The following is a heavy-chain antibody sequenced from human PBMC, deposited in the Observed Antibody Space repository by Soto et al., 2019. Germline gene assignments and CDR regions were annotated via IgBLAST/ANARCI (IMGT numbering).Heavy chain of an antibody. CDR1: GYTFTSYG. D-gene: IGHD3-10*01. Sequence: GASVKVSCKASGYTFTSYGISWVRQAPGQGLEWMGWISAYNGNTGYAQKLQGRVTMTRNTSTSTAYMELSSLRSEDTAVYYCARSPPLLLWFGESQGPVDYWGQGTLVTVSS. V-gene: IGHV1-18*01. CDR3: ARSPPLLLWFGESQGPVDY. J-gene: IGHJ4*02. CDR2: ISAYNGNT.